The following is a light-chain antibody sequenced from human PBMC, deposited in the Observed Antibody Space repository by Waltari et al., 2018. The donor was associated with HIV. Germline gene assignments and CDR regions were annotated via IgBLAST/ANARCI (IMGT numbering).Light chain of an antibody. Sequence: QSVLTQPPSASGTPGQRVTISCSGSNSNIGSYTVNWYQQIPGTAPKLLIFSNNYRPSGVPDRFSGSKSGTSASLAISGLHSDDEADYFCAAWEDSLNGPIWVFGGGTKLTVL. CDR3: AAWEDSLNGPIWV. V-gene: IGLV1-44*01. J-gene: IGLJ3*02. CDR1: NSNIGSYT. CDR2: SNN.